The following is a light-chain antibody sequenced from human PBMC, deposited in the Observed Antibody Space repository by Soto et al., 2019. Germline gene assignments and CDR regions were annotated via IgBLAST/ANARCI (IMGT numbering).Light chain of an antibody. CDR1: QSVTNW. Sequence: DIQMTQSPSTLSASVGDRVTITCRASQSVTNWLAWYQQKPGKTPNLLIYDASRLQSGTPSRFSGSGSETEFTLTIYSLQPDDFATYYCQPYTTYPYTFGQGTKVDIK. CDR3: QPYTTYPYT. J-gene: IGKJ2*01. CDR2: DAS. V-gene: IGKV1-5*01.